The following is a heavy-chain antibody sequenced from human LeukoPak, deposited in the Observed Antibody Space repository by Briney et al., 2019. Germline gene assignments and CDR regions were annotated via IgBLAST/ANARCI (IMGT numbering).Heavy chain of an antibody. D-gene: IGHD2/OR15-2a*01. J-gene: IGHJ3*02. V-gene: IGHV5-51*01. CDR3: ARLSMLDTFDI. CDR2: IYPVDSDT. Sequence: GEALKISCKGSGYSFTNDWIGWVRQMPGKGLEWMGIIYPVDSDTKYNPSFQCQVTISADKPINTAYLHWRSLKASDTAMYYCARLSMLDTFDIWGMGTVVTVSS. CDR1: GYSFTNDW.